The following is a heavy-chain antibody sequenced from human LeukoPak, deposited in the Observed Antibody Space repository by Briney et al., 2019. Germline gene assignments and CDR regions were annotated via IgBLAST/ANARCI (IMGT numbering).Heavy chain of an antibody. CDR2: IYYSGGT. CDR1: GGSISSSSYY. J-gene: IGHJ4*02. D-gene: IGHD1-26*01. V-gene: IGHV4-39*01. Sequence: SETLSLTCTVSGGSISSSSYYWGWIRQPPGKGLEWIGSIYYSGGTYYNPSLKSRVTISVDTSKNQFSLKLSSVTAADTAVYYCARQVGATYFDYWGQGTLVTVSS. CDR3: ARQVGATYFDY.